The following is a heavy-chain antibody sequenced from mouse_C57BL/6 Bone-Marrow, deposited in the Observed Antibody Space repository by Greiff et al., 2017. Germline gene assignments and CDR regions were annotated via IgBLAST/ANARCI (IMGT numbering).Heavy chain of an antibody. D-gene: IGHD2-1*01. J-gene: IGHJ3*01. CDR1: GFSLTSYG. CDR3: TKLAYGKDAWFAY. V-gene: IGHV2-9*01. CDR2: LWGGGST. Sequence: VKLMESGPGLVAPSQSLSITCTVSGFSLTSYGVDWVRQPPGQGLEWLGVLWGGGSTNYNSALMSRLSISTDNSKSQVFFKMNSLQTDDTAIYYCTKLAYGKDAWFAYWGQGTLVTVSA.